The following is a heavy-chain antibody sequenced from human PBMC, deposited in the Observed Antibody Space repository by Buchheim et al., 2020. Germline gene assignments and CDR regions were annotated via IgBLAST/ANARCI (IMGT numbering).Heavy chain of an antibody. CDR1: GYSFISFA. J-gene: IGHJ4*02. CDR2: VNAGNGNT. Sequence: QVQLVQSGAEVRKPGASVKISCKASGYSFISFAIHWVRQAPGQGLEWMGWVNAGNGNTGYSQNFQGRVSITADKTASTAYLELKSLTSEDTAVYYGARTFPFDYWGQGTL. V-gene: IGHV1-3*01. D-gene: IGHD3-3*02. CDR3: ARTFPFDY.